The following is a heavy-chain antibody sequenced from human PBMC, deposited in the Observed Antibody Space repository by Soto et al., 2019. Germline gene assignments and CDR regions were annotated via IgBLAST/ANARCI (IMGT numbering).Heavy chain of an antibody. Sequence: GASVKVSCKASGFTFTSSAVQWVRQARGQRLEWIGWIVVGSGNTNYAQKFQERVTITGDMSTSTAYMELSSLRSEDTAVYYCAACYGSGSYDYYYYGMDVWGQGTTVTVSS. CDR3: AACYGSGSYDYYYYGMDV. CDR1: GFTFTSSA. V-gene: IGHV1-58*01. J-gene: IGHJ6*02. D-gene: IGHD3-10*01. CDR2: IVVGSGNT.